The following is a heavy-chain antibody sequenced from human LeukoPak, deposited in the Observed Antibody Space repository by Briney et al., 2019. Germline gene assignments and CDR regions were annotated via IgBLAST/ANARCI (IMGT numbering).Heavy chain of an antibody. CDR2: ISGSGGST. D-gene: IGHD3-22*01. J-gene: IGHJ4*02. CDR3: ARDTMLARTDY. V-gene: IGHV3-23*01. CDR1: GFTFSSYA. Sequence: GGSLRLSCAASGFTFSSYAMSWVRQAPGKGLEWVSAISGSGGSTYYADSVKGRFTISRDNAKNSLYLQMNSLRAEDTAVYYCARDTMLARTDYWGQGTLVTVSS.